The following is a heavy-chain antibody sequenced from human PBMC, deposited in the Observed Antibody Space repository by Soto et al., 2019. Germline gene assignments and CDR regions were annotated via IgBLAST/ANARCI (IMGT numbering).Heavy chain of an antibody. V-gene: IGHV4-34*01. CDR2: INPNGDT. CDR1: GGSLNYYF. Sequence: QVQLQQWGAGLLRPSETLSLTCAVYGGSLNYYFWSWIRQPPGKGLEWIGEINPNGDTKYNPSLKSRVSMSIDTSANQFSLQLSSVTAVDTAVYYCARTSKLEYWGQGTLVTVSS. J-gene: IGHJ4*02. CDR3: ARTSKLEY.